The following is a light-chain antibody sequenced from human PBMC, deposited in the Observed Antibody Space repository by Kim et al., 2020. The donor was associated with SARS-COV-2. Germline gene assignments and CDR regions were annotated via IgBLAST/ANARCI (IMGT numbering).Light chain of an antibody. V-gene: IGLV10-54*01. CDR3: SAWDSSLSPWV. Sequence: LTQPPSVSKGLRQTATLTCTGNSNNVGNQGAAWLQQHQGHPPKLLSYRNNNRPSGISERLSASRSENTASLTITGLQPEDEADYYCSAWDSSLSPWVFGGGTQLTVL. CDR2: RNN. J-gene: IGLJ3*02. CDR1: SNNVGNQG.